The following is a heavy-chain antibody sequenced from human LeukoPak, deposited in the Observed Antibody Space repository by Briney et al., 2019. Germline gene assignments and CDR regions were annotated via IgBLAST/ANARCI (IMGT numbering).Heavy chain of an antibody. Sequence: GGSLRLSCAASGFIVSSNYMSWVRQAPGKGLEWVSIIYSGGNTYYADSVKGRFTISRDNSKNTLYLQMNSLGAEDTAVYYCARDRTYFDYWGQGTLVTVSS. D-gene: IGHD3-16*01. J-gene: IGHJ4*02. V-gene: IGHV3-66*02. CDR3: ARDRTYFDY. CDR1: GFIVSSNY. CDR2: IYSGGNT.